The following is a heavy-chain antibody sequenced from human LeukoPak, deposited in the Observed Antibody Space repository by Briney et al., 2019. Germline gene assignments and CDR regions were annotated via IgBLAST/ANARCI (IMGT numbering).Heavy chain of an antibody. CDR3: AKGYDYGDY. J-gene: IGHJ4*02. CDR2: ISGSGGST. CDR1: GFTFSSYA. Sequence: GGSLRLSCAASGFTFSSYAMSWVRQAPGKGLEWVSAISGSGGSTYYADSVKGRFTISRDNSKNTVYLEMNSLRGEDTAVYYCAKGYDYGDYWGQGTLVTVSS. D-gene: IGHD4/OR15-4a*01. V-gene: IGHV3-23*01.